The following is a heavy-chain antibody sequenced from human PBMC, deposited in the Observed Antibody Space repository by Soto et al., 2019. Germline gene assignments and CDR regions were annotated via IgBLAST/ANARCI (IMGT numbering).Heavy chain of an antibody. D-gene: IGHD3-9*01. J-gene: IGHJ4*02. Sequence: KTSETLSLTCTVTGGSMTSGDQYWTWIRHRPGEGLEWFGYINHRGSLYYNPSLKSRVTISVDTSKNQFSLKLSSVTAADTAVYYCARGGGNYDILTGYSEPNFDYWGQGTLVTVSS. CDR2: INHRGSL. CDR3: ARGGGNYDILTGYSEPNFDY. V-gene: IGHV4-31*03. CDR1: GGSMTSGDQY.